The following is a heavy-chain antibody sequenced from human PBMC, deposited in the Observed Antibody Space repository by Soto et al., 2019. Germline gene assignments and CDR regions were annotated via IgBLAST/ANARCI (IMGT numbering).Heavy chain of an antibody. Sequence: ASVKVSCKASGYTFTSYDINWVRQATGQGLEWMGWMNPNSGNTGYAQKFQGRVTMTRNTSISTAYMELSSLRSEDTAVYYCARHRLPPYCSSTSCPAYFDYWGQGTLVTVSS. D-gene: IGHD2-2*01. CDR2: MNPNSGNT. CDR1: GYTFTSYD. J-gene: IGHJ4*02. V-gene: IGHV1-8*01. CDR3: ARHRLPPYCSSTSCPAYFDY.